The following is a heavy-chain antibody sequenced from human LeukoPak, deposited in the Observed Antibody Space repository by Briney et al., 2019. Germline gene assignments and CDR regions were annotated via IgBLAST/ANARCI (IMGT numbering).Heavy chain of an antibody. D-gene: IGHD5-18*01. J-gene: IGHJ4*02. Sequence: SETLSLTCAVYGGSFSGYYWSWIRQPPGKGLGWIGEINHSGSTNYNPSLKSRVTISVDTSKNQFSLKLSSVTAADTAVYYCARVVSVDTAMVFDYWGQGTLVTASS. V-gene: IGHV4-34*01. CDR1: GGSFSGYY. CDR2: INHSGST. CDR3: ARVVSVDTAMVFDY.